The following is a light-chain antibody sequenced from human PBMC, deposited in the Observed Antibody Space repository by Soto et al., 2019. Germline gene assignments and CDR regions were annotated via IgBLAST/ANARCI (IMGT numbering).Light chain of an antibody. Sequence: QPVLTQPPSVSGAPGQRVTISCTGSSFNIGAGYDVYWYQQLPGTAPKLLIYANSGRPSGVPDRFSGSKSGTSASLAITGLQAEDEADYYCQSYDSSLSVVFGGGTKVTVL. CDR3: QSYDSSLSVV. J-gene: IGLJ2*01. V-gene: IGLV1-40*01. CDR2: ANS. CDR1: SFNIGAGYD.